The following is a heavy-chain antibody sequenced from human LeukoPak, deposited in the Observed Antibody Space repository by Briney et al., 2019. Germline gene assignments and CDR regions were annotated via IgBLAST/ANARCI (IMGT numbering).Heavy chain of an antibody. V-gene: IGHV1-8*01. CDR2: MNPHSGNT. CDR3: AREDGQQLVRVGEYNWFDP. CDR1: GYTFTTYD. J-gene: IGHJ5*02. Sequence: ASVKVSCKASGYTFTTYDITWVRQATGQGLEWMGWMNPHSGNTAYAQKFQGRVTMTRNTSISTAYMELSSLRSEDTAVYYCAREDGQQLVRVGEYNWFDPWGQGTLVTVSS. D-gene: IGHD6-13*01.